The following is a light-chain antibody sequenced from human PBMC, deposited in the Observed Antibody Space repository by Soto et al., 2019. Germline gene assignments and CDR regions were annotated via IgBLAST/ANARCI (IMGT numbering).Light chain of an antibody. CDR3: EVWDSTTARV. CDR1: NIGSKN. CDR2: RDS. Sequence: SYELTQPLSVSVALGQTARITCGGNNIGSKNVHWYQQKPGQAPVLVIYRDSDRPSGIPERLSGSNSGNTATLTISQTQGGDEDEQYWEVWDSTTARVFGGRTKVTVL. V-gene: IGLV3-9*01. J-gene: IGLJ3*02.